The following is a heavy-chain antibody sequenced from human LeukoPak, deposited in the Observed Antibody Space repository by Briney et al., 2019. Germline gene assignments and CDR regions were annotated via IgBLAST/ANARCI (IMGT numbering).Heavy chain of an antibody. CDR2: IYSSGST. D-gene: IGHD6-6*01. Sequence: SETLSLTCTVSGASTTSFHWTWIRQPAGKGLEWIGLIYSSGSTIYNPSLQSRVAMSVDMTKNQLSLKLSSVTAADTATYYCARKDGDYWGQGTLVTVSS. CDR1: GASTTSFH. CDR3: ARKDGDY. V-gene: IGHV4-4*07. J-gene: IGHJ4*02.